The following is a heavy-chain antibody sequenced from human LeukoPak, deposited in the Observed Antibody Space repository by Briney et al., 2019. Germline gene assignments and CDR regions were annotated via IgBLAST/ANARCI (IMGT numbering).Heavy chain of an antibody. J-gene: IGHJ4*02. D-gene: IGHD5/OR15-5a*01. Sequence: ASVKVSCKASGYSFASYYMHWVRQAPGQGLEWMGIINPSGGSTSYAQKFPGRVTMTRDTSTSTVYMELSSLRSDDTAVYSCARGSTTPSVYWGQGPLVTVSS. CDR2: INPSGGST. V-gene: IGHV1-46*01. CDR1: GYSFASYY. CDR3: ARGSTTPSVY.